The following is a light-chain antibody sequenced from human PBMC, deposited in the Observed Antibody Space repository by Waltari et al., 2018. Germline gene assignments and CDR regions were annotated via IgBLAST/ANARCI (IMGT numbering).Light chain of an antibody. CDR3: QHRDNWLFT. CDR2: NSS. CDR1: QSSQTF. J-gene: IGKJ3*01. Sequence: EIVLTQAPATLSFSPGDRATLSCRASQSSQTFLAWYQQKPGQDPRLLINNSSLRASGVPVRCSGSGSGTDFTLTISHLEPEDFAFYFCQHRDNWLFTFGPGTKVEIK. V-gene: IGKV3-11*01.